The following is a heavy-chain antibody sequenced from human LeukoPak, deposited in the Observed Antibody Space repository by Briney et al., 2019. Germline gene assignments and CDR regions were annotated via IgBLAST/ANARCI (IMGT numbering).Heavy chain of an antibody. D-gene: IGHD5-12*01. CDR2: ITIDGSST. CDR1: VFIYSSYC. Sequence: GGSLRLACGASVFIYSSYCMHWVGQAPGKGLVWVSRITIDGSSTSYADSVKGRFTISRDNAKNTVYLHKNTARAEDKAAYYCDSGWSGFRVGYWGQGTLVTVSS. V-gene: IGHV3-74*01. CDR3: DSGWSGFRVGY. J-gene: IGHJ4*02.